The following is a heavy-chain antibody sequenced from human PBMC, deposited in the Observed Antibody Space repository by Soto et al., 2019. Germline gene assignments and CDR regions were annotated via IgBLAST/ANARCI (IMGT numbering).Heavy chain of an antibody. CDR1: GGSFSGYY. Sequence: QVQLQQWGAGLLKPSETLSLTCAVYGGSFSGYYWSWIRQPPGKGLEWIGEINHSGSTNYNPSLKSRVTISVDTSKNQFSLKLSSVTAADTAVYYCARGFSGYDFYWFDPWGQGTLVTVSS. CDR2: INHSGST. J-gene: IGHJ5*02. D-gene: IGHD5-12*01. CDR3: ARGFSGYDFYWFDP. V-gene: IGHV4-34*01.